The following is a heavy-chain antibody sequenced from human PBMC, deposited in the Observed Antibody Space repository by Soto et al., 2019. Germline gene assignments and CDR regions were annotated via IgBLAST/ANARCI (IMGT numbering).Heavy chain of an antibody. Sequence: PGGSLRLSCAASGFTFSSYGMHWVRQAPGKGLEWVAVIWYDGSNKYYADSVKGRLTISRDNSKNTLYLQMNSLRAEDTAVYYCAREWSQYSYGYGYYYYGMDVWGQGTTVTVSS. D-gene: IGHD5-18*01. CDR2: IWYDGSNK. V-gene: IGHV3-33*01. CDR1: GFTFSSYG. J-gene: IGHJ6*02. CDR3: AREWSQYSYGYGYYYYGMDV.